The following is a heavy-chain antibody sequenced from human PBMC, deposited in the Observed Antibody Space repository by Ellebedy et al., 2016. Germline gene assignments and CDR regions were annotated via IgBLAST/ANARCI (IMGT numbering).Heavy chain of an antibody. J-gene: IGHJ4*02. V-gene: IGHV4-30-4*01. Sequence: SETLSLXXTVSGGSISSGDYYWSWIRQPPGRGLEWIGDIYYSGSTYYNPSLQTRVSTSVDTSQNQFSLRLSSVTAADTAVYYCARATKRGHCDCSGLDYWGQGTLVTVSS. CDR3: ARATKRGHCDCSGLDY. D-gene: IGHD2-15*01. CDR2: IYYSGST. CDR1: GGSISSGDYY.